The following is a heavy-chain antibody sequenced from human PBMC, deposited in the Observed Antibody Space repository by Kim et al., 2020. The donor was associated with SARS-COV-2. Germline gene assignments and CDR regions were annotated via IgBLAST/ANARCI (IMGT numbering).Heavy chain of an antibody. V-gene: IGHV6-1*01. CDR3: ARHGAPYNGMDV. Sequence: DYAVSVKSRITINPDTSKNQFSLHLQSVTPEDTAVYYCARHGAPYNGMDVWGQGTTVTVS. D-gene: IGHD3-16*01. J-gene: IGHJ6*02.